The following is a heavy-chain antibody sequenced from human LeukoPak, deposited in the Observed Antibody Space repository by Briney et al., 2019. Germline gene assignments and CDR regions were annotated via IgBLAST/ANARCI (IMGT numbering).Heavy chain of an antibody. CDR3: AKDLLGSSSRGNWFDP. J-gene: IGHJ5*02. V-gene: IGHV3-30*18. CDR2: ISYDGSNK. D-gene: IGHD6-13*01. Sequence: GGSLRLSCAASGFTFSSYGMHWVRQAPGKGLEWVAVISYDGSNKYYADSVKGRFTISRDNSKNTLYLQMNSLRAEDTAVYYCAKDLLGSSSRGNWFDPWGQGTLVTVSS. CDR1: GFTFSSYG.